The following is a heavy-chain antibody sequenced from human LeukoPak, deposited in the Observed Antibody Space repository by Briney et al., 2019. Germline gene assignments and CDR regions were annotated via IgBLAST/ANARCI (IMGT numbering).Heavy chain of an antibody. D-gene: IGHD2-2*01. CDR1: GFTFSSYA. Sequence: GGSLRLSCAASGFTFSSYAMHWVRQAPGKGLEWVAVISYDGSNKYYADFVKGRFTISRDNSKNTLYLQMNSLRAEDTAVYYCARAVQRIVVVPAAFYYYGMDVWGQGTTVTVSS. V-gene: IGHV3-30-3*01. CDR3: ARAVQRIVVVPAAFYYYGMDV. CDR2: ISYDGSNK. J-gene: IGHJ6*02.